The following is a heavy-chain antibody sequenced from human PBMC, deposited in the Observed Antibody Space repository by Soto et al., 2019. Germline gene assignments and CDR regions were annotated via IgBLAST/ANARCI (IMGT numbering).Heavy chain of an antibody. D-gene: IGHD1-1*01. Sequence: PSETLSLTSAISCDPINSNYCWTWDRQPPGKGLEWSAENDYSGGTSYNPNLKSRVTISMDKSKNQFSLNLTSVTAADTAMYYCARDTGWGLG. CDR2: NDYSGGT. J-gene: IGHJ1*01. CDR1: CDPINSNYC. CDR3: ARDTG. V-gene: IGHV4-4*02.